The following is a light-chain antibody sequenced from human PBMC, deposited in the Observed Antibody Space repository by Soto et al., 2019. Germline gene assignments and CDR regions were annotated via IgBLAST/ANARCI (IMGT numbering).Light chain of an antibody. CDR3: AAWDDSLNGHV. J-gene: IGLJ1*01. CDR2: ANN. CDR1: SSNIGTNT. Sequence: QSVLTQPPSESGTPGQRVTISCSGSSSNIGTNTGNWYQQLPGTAPKLLIYANNQRPSGVPDRFSGSKSGTSASLAISGLQSEDEADYYCAAWDDSLNGHVFGTGHKVTVL. V-gene: IGLV1-44*01.